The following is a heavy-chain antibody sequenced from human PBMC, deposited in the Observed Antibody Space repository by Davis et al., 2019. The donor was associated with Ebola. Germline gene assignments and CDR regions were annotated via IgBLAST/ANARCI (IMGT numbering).Heavy chain of an antibody. Sequence: PGGSLRLSCTASGGSISSYYWSWIRQPPGKGLEWIGYIYYSGSTNYNPSLKSRVTISVDTSKNQFSLKLSSVTAADTAVYYCARDCSGGSCYFDYWGQGTLVTVSS. D-gene: IGHD2-15*01. CDR1: GGSISSYY. V-gene: IGHV4-59*01. J-gene: IGHJ4*02. CDR2: IYYSGST. CDR3: ARDCSGGSCYFDY.